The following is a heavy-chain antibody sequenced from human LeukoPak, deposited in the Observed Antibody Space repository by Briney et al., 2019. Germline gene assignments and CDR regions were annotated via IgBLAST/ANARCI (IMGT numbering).Heavy chain of an antibody. V-gene: IGHV4-59*11. CDR3: AAEYECGGHDY. J-gene: IGHJ4*02. D-gene: IGHD6-6*01. CDR2: IYHSGTT. Sequence: SETLSLICTVSGASLSSHYWYWIRQSPGKGLEWIGYIYHSGTTKYNPSLKSRVTISADTSKSQFSLTVSSVTAADTAVYYCAAEYECGGHDYWGQGTLVTVSS. CDR1: GASLSSHY.